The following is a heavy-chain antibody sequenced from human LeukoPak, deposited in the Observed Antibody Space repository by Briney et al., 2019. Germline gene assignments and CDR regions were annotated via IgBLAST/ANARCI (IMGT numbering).Heavy chain of an antibody. V-gene: IGHV3-30*18. CDR3: AKSGRKYYPVLGLEF. Sequence: GRSLRLSCAASGFTFSSYGMHWVRQAPGKGLEWVAVISYDGSNKYYADSVKGRFTISRDNSKNTLYLQMNSLRAEDTAVYYCAKSGRKYYPVLGLEFWGQGTLVTVSS. CDR2: ISYDGSNK. CDR1: GFTFSSYG. J-gene: IGHJ4*02. D-gene: IGHD3-16*01.